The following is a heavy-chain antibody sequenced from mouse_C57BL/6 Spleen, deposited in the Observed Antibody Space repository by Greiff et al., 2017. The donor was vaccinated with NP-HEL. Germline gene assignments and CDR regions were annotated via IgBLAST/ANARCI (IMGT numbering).Heavy chain of an antibody. CDR2: IWSDGST. V-gene: IGHV2-6-1*01. CDR1: GFSLTSYG. J-gene: IGHJ4*01. CDR3: ARHEGDYYAMDY. Sequence: VQLQQSGPGLVAPSQSLSITCTVSGFSLTSYGVHWVRQPPGKGLEWLVVIWSDGSTTYNSALKSRLSISKDNSKSQVFLKMNSLQTDDTAMYYCARHEGDYYAMDYWGQGTSVTVSS.